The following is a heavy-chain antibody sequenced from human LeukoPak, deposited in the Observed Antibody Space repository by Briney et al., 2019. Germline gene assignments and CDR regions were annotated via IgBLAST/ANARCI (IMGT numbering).Heavy chain of an antibody. V-gene: IGHV4-31*03. J-gene: IGHJ4*02. CDR3: AGSGGDYGDYFVDY. CDR1: GGSISSGGYY. Sequence: SETLSLTCTVSGGSISSGGYYWSWIRQHPGKGLEWIGYIYYSGSTYYNPSLKSRVTISVDTSKNQFSLKLSSVTAADTAVYYCAGSGGDYGDYFVDYWGQGTLVTVSS. CDR2: IYYSGST. D-gene: IGHD4-17*01.